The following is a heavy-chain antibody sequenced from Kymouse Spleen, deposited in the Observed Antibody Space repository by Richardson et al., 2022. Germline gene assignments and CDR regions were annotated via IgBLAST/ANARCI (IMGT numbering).Heavy chain of an antibody. CDR1: GFTFSSYG. D-gene: IGHD3-10*01. V-gene: IGHV3-30*18. J-gene: IGHJ4*02. CDR2: ISYDGSNK. CDR3: AKGLWFGELSFDY. Sequence: QVQLVESGGGVVQPGRSLRLSCAASGFTFSSYGMHWVRQAPGKGLEWVAVISYDGSNKYYADSVKGRFTISRDNSKNTLYLQMNSLRAEDTAVYYCAKGLWFGELSFDYWGQGTLVTVSS.